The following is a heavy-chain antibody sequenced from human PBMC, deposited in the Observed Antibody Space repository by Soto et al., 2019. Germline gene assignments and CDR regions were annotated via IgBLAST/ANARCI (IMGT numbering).Heavy chain of an antibody. CDR1: NDSIRSDNW. D-gene: IGHD3-10*02. V-gene: IGHV4-4*02. CDR2: IFHSGSS. CDR3: ARRPFVRGTLGYYDY. Sequence: KTXGTLALTCSVSNDSIRSDNWWSCVRQPPGKGLEWIGEIFHSGSSNNNPSLKSRVTLSVDKTKNEFSLKLNSVTAADTAVYYCARRPFVRGTLGYYDYWGQGTLVTVSS. J-gene: IGHJ4*02.